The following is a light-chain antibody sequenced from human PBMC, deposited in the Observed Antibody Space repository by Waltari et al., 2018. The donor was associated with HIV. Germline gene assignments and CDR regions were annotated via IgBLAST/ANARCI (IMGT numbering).Light chain of an antibody. CDR2: SAS. CDR1: QGISTW. V-gene: IGKV1-12*01. J-gene: IGKJ5*01. Sequence: DIQMTQSPSSVSASVGDRVTITCRAGQGISTWLAWYQQKPGKAPKLLIYSASSLQTGVPFRFCGSGSATDITLTISGLQPEDVATYYCQQANSFPYTFGQGTRLEIK. CDR3: QQANSFPYT.